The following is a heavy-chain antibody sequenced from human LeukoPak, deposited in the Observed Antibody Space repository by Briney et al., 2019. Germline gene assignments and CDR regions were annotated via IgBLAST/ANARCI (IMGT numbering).Heavy chain of an antibody. V-gene: IGHV3-48*04. CDR3: ARDPYSGSYGNYYYYFMDV. D-gene: IGHD1-26*01. Sequence: GGSLRLSCAASGFTFSSYSMNWVRQAPGKGLEWVSYISSGSSTIYYADSVKGRFTISRDNAKNSLYLQMNSLRAEDTAVYYCARDPYSGSYGNYYYYFMDVWGKGTTVTISS. CDR1: GFTFSSYS. J-gene: IGHJ6*03. CDR2: ISSGSSTI.